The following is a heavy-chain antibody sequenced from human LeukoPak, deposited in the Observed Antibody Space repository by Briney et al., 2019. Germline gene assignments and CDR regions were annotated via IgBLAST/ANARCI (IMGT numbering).Heavy chain of an antibody. J-gene: IGHJ6*03. D-gene: IGHD3-10*01. CDR2: IIPIFGTA. Sequence: ASVKVSCKASGGTFSSYAISWVRQAPGQGFEWMGGIIPIFGTANYAQKFQGRVTITADESTSTAYMELSSLRSEDTAVYYCAREVFYYYYMDVWGKGTTVTVSS. V-gene: IGHV1-69*13. CDR3: AREVFYYYYMDV. CDR1: GGTFSSYA.